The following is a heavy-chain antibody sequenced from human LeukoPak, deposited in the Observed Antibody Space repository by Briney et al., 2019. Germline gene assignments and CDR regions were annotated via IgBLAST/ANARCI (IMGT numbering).Heavy chain of an antibody. CDR3: ARGFIVTTARGAHDGFDI. CDR2: IYYSGST. CDR1: GASITGGSYY. J-gene: IGHJ3*02. V-gene: IGHV4-61*01. D-gene: IGHD5-12*01. Sequence: PSETLSLTCTVSGASITGGSYYWSWIRQPPGKGLEWIGYIYYSGSTNYNPSLKSRVTISVDTSKNQFSLKLSSVTAADTAVYYCARGFIVTTARGAHDGFDIWGQGTMVTVSS.